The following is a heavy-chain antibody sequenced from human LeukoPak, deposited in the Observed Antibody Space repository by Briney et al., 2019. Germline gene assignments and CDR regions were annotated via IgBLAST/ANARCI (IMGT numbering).Heavy chain of an antibody. CDR3: AKAGNLQTRCG. CDR2: INSDGSYT. V-gene: IGHV3-74*01. J-gene: IGHJ4*02. Sequence: GGSLRLSCVASGFSFSNYWMYWGRQAPGKGLVWVSRINSDGSYTDYADSAKGRFTISRDNAKDTLYLQMNSLRADDTAGYYCAKAGNLQTRCGRGQGTLVTVSS. D-gene: IGHD1-1*01. CDR1: GFSFSNYW.